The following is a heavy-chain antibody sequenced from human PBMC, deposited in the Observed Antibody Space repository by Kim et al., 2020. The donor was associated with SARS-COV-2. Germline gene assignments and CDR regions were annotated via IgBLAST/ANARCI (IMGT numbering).Heavy chain of an antibody. CDR1: GFTFSSYE. Sequence: GGSLRLSCVASGFTFSSYEMNWVRQAPGKGLEWVSYISSSGSTIFYADSVKGRFTISRDNAKNSLYLHMNSLRAEDTAVYYCARDYALVARVTVVHYGMDVWGQGTSVTVSS. CDR3: ARDYALVARVTVVHYGMDV. D-gene: IGHD2-2*01. CDR2: ISSSGSTI. V-gene: IGHV3-48*03. J-gene: IGHJ6*02.